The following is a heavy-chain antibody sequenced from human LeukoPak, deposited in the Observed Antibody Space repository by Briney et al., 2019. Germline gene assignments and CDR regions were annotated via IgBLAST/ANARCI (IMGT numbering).Heavy chain of an antibody. Sequence: PSETLSLTCAVSGYSISSGYYWGWIRQPPGKGLQWIGSIYHSGSTYYNPSLKSRVTISVDTSKNQFSLKLSSVTAADTAVYFCASPAAYCGGDCYPSGYMDVWGKGTTVTVSS. CDR2: IYHSGST. D-gene: IGHD2-21*01. J-gene: IGHJ6*03. V-gene: IGHV4-38-2*01. CDR3: ASPAAYCGGDCYPSGYMDV. CDR1: GYSISSGYY.